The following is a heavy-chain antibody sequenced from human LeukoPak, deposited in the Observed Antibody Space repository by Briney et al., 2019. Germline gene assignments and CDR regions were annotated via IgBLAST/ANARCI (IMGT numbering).Heavy chain of an antibody. CDR3: ARDLHYYDSSGYSAR. CDR1: GYTFTSYG. CDR2: ISAYNGNT. D-gene: IGHD3-22*01. J-gene: IGHJ4*02. V-gene: IGHV1-18*01. Sequence: ASVKVSCKASGYTFTSYGISWVRQAPGQGLEWMGWISAYNGNTNYAQKLQGRVTMTTDTSTSTAYMELRSLRSDDTAVYYCARDLHYYDSSGYSARWGQGTLVTVSS.